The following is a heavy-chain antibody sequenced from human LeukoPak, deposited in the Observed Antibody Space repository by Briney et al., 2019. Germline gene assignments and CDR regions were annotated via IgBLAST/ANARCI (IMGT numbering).Heavy chain of an antibody. J-gene: IGHJ4*02. Sequence: GGSLRLSRAASGFTFSSYVMHWVRQAPGKGLEWVAFIRYDGTNRYYADSVKGRFTISRDNSKNTLYLQMNSLRAEDTAVYYCAKEACSGGSCYENYWGQGTLVTVSS. CDR3: AKEACSGGSCYENY. CDR2: IRYDGTNR. D-gene: IGHD2-15*01. CDR1: GFTFSSYV. V-gene: IGHV3-30*02.